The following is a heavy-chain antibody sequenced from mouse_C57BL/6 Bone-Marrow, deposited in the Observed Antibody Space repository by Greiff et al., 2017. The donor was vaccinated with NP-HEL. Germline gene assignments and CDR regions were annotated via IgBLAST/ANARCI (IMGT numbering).Heavy chain of an antibody. CDR2: IWSGGST. V-gene: IGHV2-2*01. CDR1: GFSLTSYG. Sequence: VMLVESGPGLVQPSQSLSITCTVSGFSLTSYGVHWVRQSPGKGLEWRGVIWSGGSTDYNAAFISRLSISKDNSKSQVFFKMNSLQADDTAIYYCARLLQRSWFAYWGQGTLVTVSA. D-gene: IGHD1-1*01. J-gene: IGHJ3*01. CDR3: ARLLQRSWFAY.